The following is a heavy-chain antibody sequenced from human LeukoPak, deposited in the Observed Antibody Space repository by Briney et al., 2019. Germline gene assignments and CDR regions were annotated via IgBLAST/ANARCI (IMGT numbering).Heavy chain of an antibody. V-gene: IGHV3-30-3*01. J-gene: IGHJ4*02. CDR2: ITYDGGKT. Sequence: GGSLRLSCAASGFTFSSYALHWVRRAPGKGLEWVAVITYDGGKTYYADSVKGRFTISRDNSRNTLYLQMSSLRAEDAAVFYCARDLTGGYCSDYWGQGTLVTVSS. CDR3: ARDLTGGYCSDY. CDR1: GFTFSSYA. D-gene: IGHD3-16*01.